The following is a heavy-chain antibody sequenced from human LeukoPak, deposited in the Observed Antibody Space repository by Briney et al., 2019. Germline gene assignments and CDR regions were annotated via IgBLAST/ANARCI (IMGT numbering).Heavy chain of an antibody. J-gene: IGHJ4*02. CDR1: GFNYNKYW. D-gene: IGHD3-10*01. CDR3: ARGYYYSGSYYLSFFDY. Sequence: GGSLRLSYAASGFNYNKYWLTWVRPAPGKGLAWVANINQDDSQIYYLESVECRLTITRDNAKNSLHLQMNSLRAQDTAIYYCARGYYYSGSYYLSFFDYWGQGTLVTVSS. V-gene: IGHV3-7*01. CDR2: INQDDSQI.